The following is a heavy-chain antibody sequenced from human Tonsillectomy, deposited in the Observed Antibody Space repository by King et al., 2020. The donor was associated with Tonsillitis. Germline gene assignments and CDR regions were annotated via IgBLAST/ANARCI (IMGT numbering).Heavy chain of an antibody. CDR3: ARRLSSGWRVSAAFDI. J-gene: IGHJ3*02. D-gene: IGHD6-19*01. CDR2: MNPNSGNT. Sequence: VQLVQSGAEVKKPGASVKVSCKASGYTFTSYDINWVRQATGQGLEWMGWMNPNSGNTGYAQKFQGRVTMTRNTSISTAYMELSSLRSEDTAVYYCARRLSSGWRVSAAFDIWGQGTMVTVSS. CDR1: GYTFTSYD. V-gene: IGHV1-8*01.